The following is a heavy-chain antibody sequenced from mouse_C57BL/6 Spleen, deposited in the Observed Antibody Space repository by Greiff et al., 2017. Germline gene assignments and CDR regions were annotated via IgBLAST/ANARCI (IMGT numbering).Heavy chain of an antibody. Sequence: EVKVVEPGGGLVKPGGSLKLSCAASGFTFSDYGMHWVRQAPEKGLEWVAYISSGSSTIYYADTVKGRFTISRDNAKNTLFLQMTSLRSEDTAMYYCARITTVVDAMDYWGQGTSVTVSS. D-gene: IGHD1-1*01. CDR3: ARITTVVDAMDY. J-gene: IGHJ4*01. CDR1: GFTFSDYG. V-gene: IGHV5-17*01. CDR2: ISSGSSTI.